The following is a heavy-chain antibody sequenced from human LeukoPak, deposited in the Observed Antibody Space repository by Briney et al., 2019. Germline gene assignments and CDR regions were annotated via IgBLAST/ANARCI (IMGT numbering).Heavy chain of an antibody. CDR2: IYTSGST. CDR3: ARASPTTNKGAYGWFDP. J-gene: IGHJ5*02. V-gene: IGHV4-4*07. Sequence: SETLSLTCTVSGGSISGYYWSWIRQPAGKGLEWIGRIYTSGSTNYNPSLKSRVTMSVDASKNQFSLKLSSVTAADTAVYYCARASPTTNKGAYGWFDPWGQGTLVTVSS. CDR1: GGSISGYY. D-gene: IGHD1-14*01.